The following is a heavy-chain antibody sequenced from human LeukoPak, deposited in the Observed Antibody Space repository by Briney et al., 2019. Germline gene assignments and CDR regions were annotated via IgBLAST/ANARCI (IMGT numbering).Heavy chain of an antibody. J-gene: IGHJ1*01. CDR3: ARGNGGNGGAQ. CDR1: GFTFSSYS. Sequence: PGGSLRLSCAASGFTFSSYSMNWVRQAPGKGLEWASSISSSSSYIYYADSVKGRFTISRDNAKNSLYLQMNSLRAEDTAVYYCARGNGGNGGAQWGQGTLVTVSS. V-gene: IGHV3-21*01. D-gene: IGHD4-23*01. CDR2: ISSSSSYI.